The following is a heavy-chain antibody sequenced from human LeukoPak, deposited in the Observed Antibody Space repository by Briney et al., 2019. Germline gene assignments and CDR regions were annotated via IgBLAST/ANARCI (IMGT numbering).Heavy chain of an antibody. V-gene: IGHV3-23*01. J-gene: IGHJ4*02. CDR1: GFTFSSYA. CDR2: ISASGAST. CDR3: ARFIDY. Sequence: QAGGSLRLSCAASGFTFSSYAMNWVRQAPGKGLEWVSVISASGASTYNADSVKGRFTISRDNAKNTLYLQMNSLRAEDTAVYYCARFIDYWGQGTLVTVSS. D-gene: IGHD3-10*01.